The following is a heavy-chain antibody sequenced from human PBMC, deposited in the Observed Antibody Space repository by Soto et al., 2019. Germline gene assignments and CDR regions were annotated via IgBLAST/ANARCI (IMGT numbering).Heavy chain of an antibody. Sequence: GGSLRLSCAASGFTFSSYAMSWVRQAPGKGLEWVSAISGSGGSTYYADSVKGRFTISRDNSKNTLYLQMNSLRAEDTAVYYCAKVIPSSGWFYYVMDVWGQGTTVTVSS. V-gene: IGHV3-23*01. D-gene: IGHD6-19*01. CDR2: ISGSGGST. CDR1: GFTFSSYA. CDR3: AKVIPSSGWFYYVMDV. J-gene: IGHJ6*02.